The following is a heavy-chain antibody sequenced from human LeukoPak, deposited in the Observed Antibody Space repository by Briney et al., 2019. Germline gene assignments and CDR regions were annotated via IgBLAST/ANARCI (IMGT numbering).Heavy chain of an antibody. D-gene: IGHD3-22*01. V-gene: IGHV3-7*01. CDR2: IKEDGSEK. J-gene: IGHJ1*01. CDR1: GFTFRRYW. Sequence: PGGSLRLSCVASGFTFRRYWMTWVRQAPGKKPEWVANIKEDGSEKYYDDSVRGRFTISRGNAKSTLYLDMNSLRAEDTAVFYCATDQDHGYFRQWGQGSLVIVSS. CDR3: ATDQDHGYFRQ.